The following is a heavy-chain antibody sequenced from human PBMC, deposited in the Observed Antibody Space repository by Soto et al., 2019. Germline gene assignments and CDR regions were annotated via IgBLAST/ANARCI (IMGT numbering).Heavy chain of an antibody. J-gene: IGHJ6*02. V-gene: IGHV3-33*01. CDR2: IWYDGSNK. Sequence: GGSLRLSCAASGFTFSSYGMHWVRQAPGKGLEWVAVIWYDGSNKYYADSVKGRFTISRDNSKNTLYLQMNSLRAEDTAVYYCASDLNYYYYYGMDVRRQGTTVTVSS. CDR1: GFTFSSYG. CDR3: ASDLNYYYYYGMDV.